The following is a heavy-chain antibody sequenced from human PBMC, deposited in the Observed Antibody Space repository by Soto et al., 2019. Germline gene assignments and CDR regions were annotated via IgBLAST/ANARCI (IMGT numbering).Heavy chain of an antibody. CDR1: GGTFSSYA. D-gene: IGHD2-8*01. V-gene: IGHV1-69*13. CDR3: ARNEDSVIMVYAKGAFDI. J-gene: IGHJ3*02. Sequence: SVKVSCKASGGTFSSYAISWVRQAPGQGLEWMGGIIPIFGTANYAQKFQGRVTITADESTSTAYMELSSLRSEDTAVYYCARNEDSVIMVYAKGAFDIWGQGTMVTVSS. CDR2: IIPIFGTA.